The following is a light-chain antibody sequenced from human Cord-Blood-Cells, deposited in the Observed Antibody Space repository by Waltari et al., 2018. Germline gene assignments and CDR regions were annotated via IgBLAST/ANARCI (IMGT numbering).Light chain of an antibody. Sequence: IVMTQSTATLSVSPGERATLSCRASQSVSSNLAWYQQKPGKAPRLLIYGASRRATGIPARFSRSGSGTEFTLTISSLQSEDFAVYCCQQYNTWPRTFGQGTNVEIK. J-gene: IGKJ1*01. V-gene: IGKV3-15*01. CDR1: QSVSSN. CDR2: GAS. CDR3: QQYNTWPRT.